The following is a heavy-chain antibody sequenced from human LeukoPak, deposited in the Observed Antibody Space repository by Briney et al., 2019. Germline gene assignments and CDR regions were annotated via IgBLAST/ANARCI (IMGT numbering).Heavy chain of an antibody. Sequence: GGSLRLSCAASGFTFSSYSMTWVRQAPGKGLEWVSSISSSSSYIYYADSVKGRFTIPRDNAKNSLYLQMNSLRAEDTAVYYCARESSGWYRGDYWGQGTLVTVSS. CDR1: GFTFSSYS. D-gene: IGHD6-19*01. CDR3: ARESSGWYRGDY. J-gene: IGHJ4*02. CDR2: ISSSSSYI. V-gene: IGHV3-21*01.